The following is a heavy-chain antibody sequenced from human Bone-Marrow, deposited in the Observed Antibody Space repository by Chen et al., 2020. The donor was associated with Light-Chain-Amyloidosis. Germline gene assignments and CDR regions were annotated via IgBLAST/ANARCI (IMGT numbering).Heavy chain of an antibody. CDR1: GYTFPNYW. D-gene: IGHD5-12*01. CDR3: ARRRDGYNFDY. CDR2: IYPDDFDA. V-gene: IGHV5-51*01. J-gene: IGHJ4*02. Sequence: EVQLEQSGPEVKKPGESLKISCKGSGYTFPNYWIGWVRQMPGKGLEWMGVIYPDDFDASDSPAFEVQVTSSADKSVTAAYLQWRSLKAADTAMYYCARRRDGYNFDYWGQGTLVTVSS.